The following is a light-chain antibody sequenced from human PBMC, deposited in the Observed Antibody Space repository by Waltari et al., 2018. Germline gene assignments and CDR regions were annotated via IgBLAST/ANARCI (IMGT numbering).Light chain of an antibody. CDR1: STDVGSYNF. J-gene: IGLJ3*02. CDR3: CSYVNNTIWV. CDR2: EDY. Sequence: QSALTQPASVSGSPGQSITISCTGISTDVGSYNFVSWYQQHPGKVPNLIIYEDYKRPSGVSSLFSGSKSGNTASLTISGLQTEDESDYYCCSYVNNTIWVFGGGTKLTVL. V-gene: IGLV2-23*01.